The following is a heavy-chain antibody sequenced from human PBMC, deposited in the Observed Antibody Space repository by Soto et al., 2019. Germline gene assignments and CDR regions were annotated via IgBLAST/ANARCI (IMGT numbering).Heavy chain of an antibody. CDR3: AKGVYYFDY. CDR1: GFSFSSHW. CDR2: IKEDGSEI. Sequence: GGSLRLSCAASGFSFSSHWMTLVRQAPGKGLEWVANIKEDGSEIYYLDSVKGRFTISRDNAKNSLFLQMNSLRAEDTAVYYCAKGVYYFDYWGQGILVTVSS. D-gene: IGHD2-8*01. V-gene: IGHV3-7*01. J-gene: IGHJ4*02.